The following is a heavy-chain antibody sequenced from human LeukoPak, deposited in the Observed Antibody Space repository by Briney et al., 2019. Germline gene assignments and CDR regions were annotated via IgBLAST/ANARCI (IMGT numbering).Heavy chain of an antibody. J-gene: IGHJ4*02. CDR1: GFSFSSYW. V-gene: IGHV3-15*01. CDR2: IKSKSDGGTT. CDR3: TQGSGFYFNY. D-gene: IGHD5-12*01. Sequence: PGGSLRLSCAASGFSFSSYWMSWVRQAPGKGLEWVGLIKSKSDGGTTDFAAPVRGRFTISRDDSKNTLYLQMNSLTSEDTAIYFCTQGSGFYFNYWGQGTLVTVSS.